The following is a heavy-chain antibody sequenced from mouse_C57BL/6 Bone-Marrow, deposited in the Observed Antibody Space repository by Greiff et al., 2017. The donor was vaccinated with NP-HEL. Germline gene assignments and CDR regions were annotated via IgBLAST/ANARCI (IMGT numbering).Heavy chain of an antibody. Sequence: QVQLQQSGAELARPGASVKLSCKASGHTFTSYGISWVKQRTGQGLEWIGEIYPRSGNTYYNEKFKGKATLTADKSSSTAYMELRSLTSEDSAVYFCARKVYYGYGGAYWGQGTLVTVSA. CDR1: GHTFTSYG. D-gene: IGHD2-2*01. CDR3: ARKVYYGYGGAY. J-gene: IGHJ3*01. V-gene: IGHV1-81*01. CDR2: IYPRSGNT.